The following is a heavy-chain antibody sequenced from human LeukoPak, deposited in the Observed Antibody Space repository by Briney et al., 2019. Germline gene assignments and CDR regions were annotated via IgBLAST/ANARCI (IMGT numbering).Heavy chain of an antibody. V-gene: IGHV5-51*01. J-gene: IGHJ4*02. CDR1: GYSFTSYW. CDR3: ARHFIRSDYYDSSGPAPDY. D-gene: IGHD3-22*01. Sequence: GESLKISCKGSGYSFTSYWIGWVRQMPGKGLEWMGIIYPGDSDTRYSPSFQGQVTISADKSISTAYLQWSSLKASDTAMYYCARHFIRSDYYDSSGPAPDYWGQGTLVTVSS. CDR2: IYPGDSDT.